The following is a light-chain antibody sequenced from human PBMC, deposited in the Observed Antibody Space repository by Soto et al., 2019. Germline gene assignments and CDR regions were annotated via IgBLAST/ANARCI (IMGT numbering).Light chain of an antibody. CDR3: QQYAGWPRT. CDR2: GAS. Sequence: EIVLTQSPATLSLSPGERATLSCRASQSVSSYLAWYQQKPGQAPRLLISGASDRVAGVPDRFSGSGSGTDFTLTISGLQSEDCAVYYCQQYAGWPRTFGQGTKLEIK. CDR1: QSVSSY. V-gene: IGKV3-11*01. J-gene: IGKJ2*01.